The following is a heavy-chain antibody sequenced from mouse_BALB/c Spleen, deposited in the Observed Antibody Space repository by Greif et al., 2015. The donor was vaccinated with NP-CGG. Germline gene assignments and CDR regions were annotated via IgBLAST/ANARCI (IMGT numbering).Heavy chain of an antibody. Sequence: EVKLVESGGGLVKPGGSLKLSCAASGFTFSDYYMYWVRRTPEKRLEWVATISDGGSYTYYPDSVKGRFTISRDNAKNNLYLQMSSLKSEDTAMYYCARAYYRYDGYWYFDVWGAGTTVTVSS. V-gene: IGHV5-4*02. D-gene: IGHD2-14*01. CDR1: GFTFSDYY. J-gene: IGHJ1*01. CDR2: ISDGGSYT. CDR3: ARAYYRYDGYWYFDV.